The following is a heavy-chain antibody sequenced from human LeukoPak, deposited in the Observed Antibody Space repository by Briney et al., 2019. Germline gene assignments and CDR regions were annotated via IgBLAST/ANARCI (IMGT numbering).Heavy chain of an antibody. D-gene: IGHD6-13*01. CDR2: ISSNGGST. V-gene: IGHV3-64*01. Sequence: GSLRLSCAASGFTFSSYAMHWVRQAPGKGLEYVSAISSNGGSTYYANSVKGRFTFSRDNAKNSVYLQMNSLRAEDTAVYYCAREDRSSWPTKLDYWGQGTLVTVSS. CDR1: GFTFSSYA. CDR3: AREDRSSWPTKLDY. J-gene: IGHJ4*02.